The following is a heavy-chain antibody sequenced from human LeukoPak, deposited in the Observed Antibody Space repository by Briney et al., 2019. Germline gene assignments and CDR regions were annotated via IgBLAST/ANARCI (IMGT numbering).Heavy chain of an antibody. Sequence: ASVKVSCKASGYTFTGYYMHWVRQAPGQGLEWMGWINPNSGGTNYAQKFQGRVTMTRDTSISTAYMEPSRLRSDDTAVYYCARDKDYGDYQDAFDIWGQGTLVTVSS. J-gene: IGHJ4*02. CDR1: GYTFTGYY. D-gene: IGHD4-17*01. V-gene: IGHV1-2*02. CDR3: ARDKDYGDYQDAFDI. CDR2: INPNSGGT.